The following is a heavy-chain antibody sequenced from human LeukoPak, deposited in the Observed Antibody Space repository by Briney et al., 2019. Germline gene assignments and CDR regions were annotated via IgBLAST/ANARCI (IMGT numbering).Heavy chain of an antibody. V-gene: IGHV3-30*02. CDR3: AKDEGGPTVSDY. CDR1: GFIFSNYA. J-gene: IGHJ4*02. D-gene: IGHD4-11*01. Sequence: GGSLRLSCAASGFIFSNYAMHWVRQAPGKGLEWVAFIPYDGNSEYYADSVKGRFTISRDNSKNTLYLQMNSLRTEDTALYYCAKDEGGPTVSDYWGREPWSPSPQ. CDR2: IPYDGNSE.